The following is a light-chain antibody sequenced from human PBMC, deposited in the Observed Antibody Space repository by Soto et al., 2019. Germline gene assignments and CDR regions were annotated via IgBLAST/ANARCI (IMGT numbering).Light chain of an antibody. CDR1: QSISTY. CDR3: QQSYSTPFT. J-gene: IGKJ3*01. CDR2: GAS. V-gene: IGKV1-39*01. Sequence: DIQMTQSPSSLSASVGDRVTITCRASQSISTYLNWYQEKPGKAPKVLIYGASSLQSGVPSRFSGSGSGTDFPLTISSLQPEDFAAYYCQQSYSTPFTFGPGTKVEI.